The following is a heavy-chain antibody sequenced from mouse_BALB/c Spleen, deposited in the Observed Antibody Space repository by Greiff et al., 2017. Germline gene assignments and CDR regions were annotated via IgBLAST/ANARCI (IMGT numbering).Heavy chain of an antibody. CDR2: INPSSGYT. CDR1: GYTFTSYT. D-gene: IGHD1-1*01. J-gene: IGHJ3*01. CDR3: ANYYYGSNTPFAY. V-gene: IGHV1-4*01. Sequence: VQLQQSGAELARPGASVKMSCKASGYTFTSYTMHWVKQRPGQGLEWIGYINPSSGYTNYNQKFKDKATLTADKSSSTAYMQLSSLTSEDSAVYYCANYYYGSNTPFAYWGQGTLVTVSA.